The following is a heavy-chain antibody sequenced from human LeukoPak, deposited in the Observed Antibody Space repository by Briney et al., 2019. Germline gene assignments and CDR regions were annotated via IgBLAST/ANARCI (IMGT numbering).Heavy chain of an antibody. CDR3: ARNTGTTRGDYYYYGMDV. CDR1: GGSISSSSYY. CDR2: IYYSGST. J-gene: IGHJ6*02. V-gene: IGHV4-39*07. D-gene: IGHD1-1*01. Sequence: PSETLSLTCTVSGGSISSSSYYWGWIRQPPGKGLEWIGSIYYSGSTYYNPSLKSRVTISVDRSKNQFSLKLSSVTAADTAVYYCARNTGTTRGDYYYYGMDVWGQGTTVTVSS.